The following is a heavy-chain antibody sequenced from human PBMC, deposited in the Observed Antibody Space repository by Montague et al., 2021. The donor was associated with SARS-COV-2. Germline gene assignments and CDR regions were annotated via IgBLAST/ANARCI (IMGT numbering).Heavy chain of an antibody. CDR1: GGSISSGGYY. D-gene: IGHD3-22*01. CDR3: ASVQGINMILGVIGAFDI. J-gene: IGHJ3*02. Sequence: TLSLTCTVSGGSISSGGYYWSWIRQHPGKGLEWIGYIYYSGSTYYNPSLKSRVTISVDTSKNQFSLKLSSVTAADTAVYYCASVQGINMILGVIGAFDIWGQGTMVTVSS. V-gene: IGHV4-31*03. CDR2: IYYSGST.